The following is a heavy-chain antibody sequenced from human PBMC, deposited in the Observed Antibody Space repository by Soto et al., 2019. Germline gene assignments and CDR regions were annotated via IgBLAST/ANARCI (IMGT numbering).Heavy chain of an antibody. CDR1: GFTFTSSA. CDR3: AAEGGVTAMVTYPGNYYYYGMDV. D-gene: IGHD5-18*01. J-gene: IGHJ6*02. V-gene: IGHV1-58*01. CDR2: IVVGSGNT. Sequence: SVKVSCKASGFTFTSSAVQWVRQARGQRLEWIGWIVVGSGNTNYAQKFQERVTITRDMSTSTAYMELSSLGSEDTAVYYCAAEGGVTAMVTYPGNYYYYGMDVWGQGATVTVSS.